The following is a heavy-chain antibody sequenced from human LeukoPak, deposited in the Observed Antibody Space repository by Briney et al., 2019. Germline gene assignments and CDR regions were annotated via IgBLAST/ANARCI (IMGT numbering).Heavy chain of an antibody. V-gene: IGHV1-8*03. CDR1: GYTFTSYY. J-gene: IGHJ6*03. Sequence: ASVKVSCKASGYTFTSYYMHWVRQAPGQGLEWMGWMNPNSGNTGYAQKFQGRVTITRNTSISTAYMELSSLRSEDTAVYYCARGRGYCSSTSCYYYYYYYMDVWGKGTTVTVSS. CDR3: ARGRGYCSSTSCYYYYYYYMDV. D-gene: IGHD2-2*01. CDR2: MNPNSGNT.